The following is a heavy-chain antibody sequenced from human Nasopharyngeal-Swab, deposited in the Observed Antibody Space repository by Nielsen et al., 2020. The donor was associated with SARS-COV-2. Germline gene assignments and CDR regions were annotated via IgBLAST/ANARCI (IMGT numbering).Heavy chain of an antibody. Sequence: SLKISCAASGFTFDDYAIHWVRQAPGRGLEWVSGISWGSGNIGYADSVKGRFTISRDNAKNSLYLQMHSLRAEDTALYYCVKDNLLRAFDLWGQGTMVTVSS. D-gene: IGHD2-15*01. CDR3: VKDNLLRAFDL. CDR1: GFTFDDYA. V-gene: IGHV3-9*01. CDR2: ISWGSGNI. J-gene: IGHJ3*01.